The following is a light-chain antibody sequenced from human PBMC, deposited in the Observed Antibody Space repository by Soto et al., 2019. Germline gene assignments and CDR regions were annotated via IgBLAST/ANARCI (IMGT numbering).Light chain of an antibody. CDR3: QQTNSFPFT. CDR2: AAS. V-gene: IGKV1-12*01. Sequence: DIQMTQSPSSVSALVGDRVTITCRASQDISSWLAWYQQKPGKAPKLLIYAASSLQSGVPSRFSGSGSGTDFTLTISSLHPEDFATYYCQQTNSFPFTFGPGTKVDIK. CDR1: QDISSW. J-gene: IGKJ3*01.